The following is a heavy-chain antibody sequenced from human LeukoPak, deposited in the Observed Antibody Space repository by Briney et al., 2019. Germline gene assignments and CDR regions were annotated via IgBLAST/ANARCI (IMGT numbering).Heavy chain of an antibody. J-gene: IGHJ3*02. D-gene: IGHD1-20*01. CDR3: ARPRYNWNRDAFDI. CDR2: IFHTGNI. CDR1: GYSIRSGFF. Sequence: SETLSLTCNVSGYSIRSGFFWGWIRQPPGKGLEWIGSIFHTGNIHYNPSLRSRVTMSLDTSKNQFSLNLTSVTASDTAVYYCARPRYNWNRDAFDIWGQGTMVNVSS. V-gene: IGHV4-38-2*02.